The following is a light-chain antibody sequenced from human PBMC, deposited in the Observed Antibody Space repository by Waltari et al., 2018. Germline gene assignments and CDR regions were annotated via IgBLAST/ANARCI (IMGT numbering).Light chain of an antibody. CDR1: AGVLYSSNNMHY. Sequence: EIVSTQSPGAVAVSMGESATVNCKSTAGVLYSSNNMHYLAWYHQKPEQPPKLLIYWASTRESGVPDRFSGSVSGTDFTLPISSLQAEDVAVYYCHQYYSPPFTFGPGTKVDLK. CDR2: WAS. J-gene: IGKJ3*01. CDR3: HQYYSPPFT. V-gene: IGKV4-1*01.